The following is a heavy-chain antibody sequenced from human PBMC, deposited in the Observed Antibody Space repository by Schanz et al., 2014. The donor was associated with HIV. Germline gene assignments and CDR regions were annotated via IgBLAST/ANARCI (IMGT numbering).Heavy chain of an antibody. D-gene: IGHD3-10*01. J-gene: IGHJ4*02. V-gene: IGHV3-23*04. CDR2: ISGGGRDK. Sequence: EVQLAESGGGLVQPGESLRLSCAASGFTFYNYAMNWVRQAPGKGLEYVATISGGGRDKYYADSVRGRVTISRDNPKNTLHLQMNSLRAEDTAVYYCARDGSLNRGFDYWGQGTLVTVSS. CDR1: GFTFYNYA. CDR3: ARDGSLNRGFDY.